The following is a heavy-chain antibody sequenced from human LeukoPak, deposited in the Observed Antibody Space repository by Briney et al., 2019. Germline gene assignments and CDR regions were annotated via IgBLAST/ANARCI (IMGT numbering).Heavy chain of an antibody. V-gene: IGHV1-69*05. J-gene: IGHJ6*03. CDR2: IIPIFGTA. CDR1: GGTFSSYA. CDR3: ARCGYDFWSGPPGYYYYYMDV. D-gene: IGHD3-3*01. Sequence: SVKVSCKASGGTFSSYAISWVRQAPGQGLEWMGGIIPIFGTANYAQKFQGRVTITTDESTSTAYMELSSLRSEDTAVYYCARCGYDFWSGPPGYYYYYMDVWGKGTTVTVSS.